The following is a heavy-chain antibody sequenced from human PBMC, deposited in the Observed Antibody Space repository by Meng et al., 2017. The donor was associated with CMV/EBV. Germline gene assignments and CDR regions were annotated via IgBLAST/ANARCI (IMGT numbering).Heavy chain of an antibody. V-gene: IGHV4-59*01. Sequence: SETLSLTCTVSGGSISSYYWSWIQQPPGKGLEWIGYIYYSGSTNYNPSLKSRVTISVDTSKNQFSLKLSSVTAADTAVYYCARDGVAGIDYWGQGTLVTVSS. D-gene: IGHD6-19*01. CDR2: IYYSGST. CDR1: GGSISSYY. J-gene: IGHJ4*02. CDR3: ARDGVAGIDY.